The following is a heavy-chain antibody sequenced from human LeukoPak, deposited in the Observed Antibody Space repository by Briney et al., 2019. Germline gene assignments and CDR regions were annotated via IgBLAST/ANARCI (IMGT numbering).Heavy chain of an antibody. D-gene: IGHD3-22*01. CDR3: ARVSYYYDRSGSLGY. CDR1: GYTFTVYY. Sequence: ASVTVSCKASGYTFTVYYMHWVRQAPGQGLEWMGWINPNSGGTNYAQKFQGRVTMTRDTSISTAYMELSRLRSDDTAVYYCARVSYYYDRSGSLGYWGQGTLVTVSS. CDR2: INPNSGGT. J-gene: IGHJ4*02. V-gene: IGHV1-2*02.